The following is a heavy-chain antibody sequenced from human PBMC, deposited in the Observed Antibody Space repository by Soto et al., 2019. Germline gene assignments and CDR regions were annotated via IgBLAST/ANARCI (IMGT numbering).Heavy chain of an antibody. CDR2: MNPNRGNT. D-gene: IGHD4-17*01. J-gene: IGHJ4*02. Sequence: QVQLVQSGAEVKKPGASVKVSCKASGYTFTSYDINWVRQATGQGLEGMGWMNPNRGNTGYEQKFQGRVTITRNTDIITAYNELSSLRAGYTAVYYCARSPNDSGDRHWGQGALVTVSS. V-gene: IGHV1-8*01. CDR1: GYTFTSYD. CDR3: ARSPNDSGDRH.